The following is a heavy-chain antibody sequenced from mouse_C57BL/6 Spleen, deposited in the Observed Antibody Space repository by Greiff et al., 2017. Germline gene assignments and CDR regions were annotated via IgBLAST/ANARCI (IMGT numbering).Heavy chain of an antibody. D-gene: IGHD2-4*01. J-gene: IGHJ3*01. Sequence: QVQLQQSGAELARPGASVKLSCKASGYTFTSYGISWVKQRTGQGLEWIGEIYPSSGNTYYNEKFKGKATLTADKSSSTAYMELRSLTSEDSAVYFCARRGDYDPFAYWGQGTLVTVSA. CDR2: IYPSSGNT. V-gene: IGHV1-81*01. CDR3: ARRGDYDPFAY. CDR1: GYTFTSYG.